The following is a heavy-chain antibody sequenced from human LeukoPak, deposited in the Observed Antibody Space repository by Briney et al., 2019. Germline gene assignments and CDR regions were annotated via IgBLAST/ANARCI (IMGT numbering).Heavy chain of an antibody. D-gene: IGHD6-13*01. CDR2: INPNSGGT. Sequence: GASVKVSCKASGYTFTGYYMHWVRQAPGQGLERMGRINPNSGGTNYAQKFQGRVTMTRDTSISTAYMELSRLRSDDTAVYYCARGGSSWPYYYYYYMDVWGKGTTVTVSS. CDR1: GYTFTGYY. CDR3: ARGGSSWPYYYYYYMDV. V-gene: IGHV1-2*06. J-gene: IGHJ6*03.